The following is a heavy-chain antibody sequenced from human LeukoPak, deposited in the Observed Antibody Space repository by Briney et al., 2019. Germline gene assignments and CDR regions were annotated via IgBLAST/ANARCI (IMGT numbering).Heavy chain of an antibody. CDR3: TTDQPITMVEVGDVLDI. D-gene: IGHD3-10*01. J-gene: IGHJ3*02. CDR2: IKSKTDGGTT. V-gene: IGHV3-15*01. CDR1: GFTVSSNY. Sequence: GGSLRLSCAASGFTVSSNYMSWVRQAPGKGLEWVGRIKSKTDGGTTDYAAPVKGRFTISRDDSIHTLYLQMNSLKTEDTAVYYCTTDQPITMVEVGDVLDIXGXGTMVTVSS.